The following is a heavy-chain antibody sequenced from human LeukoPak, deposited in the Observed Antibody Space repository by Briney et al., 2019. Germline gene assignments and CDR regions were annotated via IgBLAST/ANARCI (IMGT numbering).Heavy chain of an antibody. J-gene: IGHJ5*02. Sequence: PSETLSLTCTVSGGSISSYYWSWIRQPPGKGLEWIGNIYYSGSTNYNPSLQSRVTMSVDVSKNQFSLKLTSMTAADTAVYFCARGMAEAYDYNWFDPWGQGILVTVSS. CDR2: IYYSGST. D-gene: IGHD5-12*01. V-gene: IGHV4-59*12. CDR3: ARGMAEAYDYNWFDP. CDR1: GGSISSYY.